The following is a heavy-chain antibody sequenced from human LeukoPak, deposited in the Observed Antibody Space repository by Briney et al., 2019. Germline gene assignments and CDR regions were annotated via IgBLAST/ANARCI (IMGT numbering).Heavy chain of an antibody. CDR3: ARRVFGSGSYSFDY. CDR1: GFTFSNYA. J-gene: IGHJ4*02. V-gene: IGHV3-23*01. D-gene: IGHD3-10*01. Sequence: GGSLRLSCAASGFTFSNYAMSWVRQAPGKGLEWVSGISASGVSTYYADSVKGRFTISRDNSKSTLYLQMNSLRADDTAAYYCARRVFGSGSYSFDYWGQGTLVTVSS. CDR2: ISASGVST.